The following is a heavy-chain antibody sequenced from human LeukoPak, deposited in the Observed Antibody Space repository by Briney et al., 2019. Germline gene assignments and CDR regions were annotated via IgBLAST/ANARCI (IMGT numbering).Heavy chain of an antibody. CDR3: AAGPHIVVVVAANPSPHFDY. J-gene: IGHJ4*02. D-gene: IGHD2-15*01. V-gene: IGHV3-48*03. Sequence: GGSLRLSCAASGFTFSSYEMNWVRQAPGKGLEWVSYISSSCRTIYYADSVKGRFTISRDNAKNSLYLQMNSLRAEDTAVYYCAAGPHIVVVVAANPSPHFDYWGQGTLVTVSS. CDR1: GFTFSSYE. CDR2: ISSSCRTI.